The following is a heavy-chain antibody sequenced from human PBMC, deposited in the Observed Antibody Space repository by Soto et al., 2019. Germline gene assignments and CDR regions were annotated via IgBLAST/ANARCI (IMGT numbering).Heavy chain of an antibody. V-gene: IGHV3-74*01. CDR3: TKDPGGLGAAAGGGEIDAFDI. CDR2: INSDGSST. D-gene: IGHD6-13*01. CDR1: GFIFSNCW. J-gene: IGHJ3*02. Sequence: GVSLRLSCVASGFIFSNCWMHWVRQAPGMGLVWVSHINSDGSSTTYADSVKGRFTISRDNAKNTLYLQMNSQTAEDTAVYYCTKDPGGLGAAAGGGEIDAFDIWGQGTMVTVSS.